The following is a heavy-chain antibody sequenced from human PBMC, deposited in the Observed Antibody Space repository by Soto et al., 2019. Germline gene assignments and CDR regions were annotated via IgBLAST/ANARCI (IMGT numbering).Heavy chain of an antibody. CDR3: AKSTNSYYYYYGMDV. CDR2: ISGSGGST. J-gene: IGHJ6*02. CDR1: GFTFSSYA. V-gene: IGHV3-23*01. Sequence: VQLLESGGGLVQPGGSLRLSCAASGFTFSSYAMSWVRQAPGKGLEWVSAISGSGGSTYYADSVKGRFTISRDNSKNMLYLQMNSLRAEDTAVYYCAKSTNSYYYYYGMDVWGQGTTVTVSS.